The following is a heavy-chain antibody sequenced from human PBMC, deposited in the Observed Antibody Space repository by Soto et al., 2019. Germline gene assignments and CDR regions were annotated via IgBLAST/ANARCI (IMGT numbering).Heavy chain of an antibody. CDR2: IIPIFGTA. V-gene: IGHV1-69*12. CDR3: ARPVTTPCYFDL. Sequence: QVQLVQSGAEVKKPGSSVKVSCKASGGTFSSYAISWVRQAPGQGLEWMGGIIPIFGTANYAQKFQARVTXXAXESPSTAYTELSSLRSEDTAVYYCARPVTTPCYFDLWGRGPLVTASS. D-gene: IGHD4-17*01. J-gene: IGHJ2*01. CDR1: GGTFSSYA.